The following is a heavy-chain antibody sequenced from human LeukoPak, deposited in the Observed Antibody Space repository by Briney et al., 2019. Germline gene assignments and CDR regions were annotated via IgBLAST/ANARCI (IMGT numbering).Heavy chain of an antibody. CDR1: GGSISSYY. CDR2: IYYSGST. Sequence: PSETLSLTCTVSGGSISSYYWNWIRQPPGKGLEWIGYIYYSGSTNYNPSLKSRVTISVDTSKNQFSLKLNSVTAADTAVYYCARGFDFWSGYWDIWGQGTMVTVSS. J-gene: IGHJ3*02. CDR3: ARGFDFWSGYWDI. V-gene: IGHV4-59*01. D-gene: IGHD3-3*01.